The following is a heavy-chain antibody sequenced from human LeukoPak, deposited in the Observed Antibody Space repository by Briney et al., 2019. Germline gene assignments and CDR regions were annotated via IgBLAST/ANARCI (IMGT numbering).Heavy chain of an antibody. CDR1: GFTFRSYG. D-gene: IGHD2-2*01. Sequence: PGGSLRLSCAASGFTFRSYGMHWVRQAPDKGLEWVTVISYDGSNKYYADSVKGRFTISRDNSKNTLYLQMDSLRAEDTAVYYCARAGYQLQHFDFWGQGTVVPVSS. V-gene: IGHV3-30*03. CDR3: ARAGYQLQHFDF. CDR2: ISYDGSNK. J-gene: IGHJ4*02.